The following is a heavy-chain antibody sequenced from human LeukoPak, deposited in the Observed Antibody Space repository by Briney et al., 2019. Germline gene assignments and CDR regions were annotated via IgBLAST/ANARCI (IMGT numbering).Heavy chain of an antibody. CDR1: GGTFSSYA. V-gene: IGHV1-69*04. D-gene: IGHD2-15*01. CDR3: ARDRIVVVVAATPLDYYYYGMDV. Sequence: SVEVSCKASGGTFSSYAISWVRQAPGQGLEWMGRIIPILGIANYAQQFQGRVTITADKSTSTAYMELSSLRSEDTAVYYCARDRIVVVVAATPLDYYYYGMDVWGQGTTVTVSS. J-gene: IGHJ6*02. CDR2: IIPILGIA.